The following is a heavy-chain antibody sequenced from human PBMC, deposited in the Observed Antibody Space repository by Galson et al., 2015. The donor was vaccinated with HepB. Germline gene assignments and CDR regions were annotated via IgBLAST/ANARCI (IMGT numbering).Heavy chain of an antibody. CDR3: ARLRGLWTSTGDAFDV. Sequence: SLRLSCAASGFTFSSYGMHWVRQAPGKGLEWVAVIWYDGSYKYYADSVKGRFTISRDNSKNTLYLQMNSLRVEDTAVYYCARLRGLWTSTGDAFDVWGQGTMVTVSS. J-gene: IGHJ3*01. V-gene: IGHV3-33*01. D-gene: IGHD1-14*01. CDR1: GFTFSSYG. CDR2: IWYDGSYK.